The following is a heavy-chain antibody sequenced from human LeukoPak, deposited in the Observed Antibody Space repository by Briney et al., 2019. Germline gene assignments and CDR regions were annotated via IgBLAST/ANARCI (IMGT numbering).Heavy chain of an antibody. V-gene: IGHV3-23*01. Sequence: GGSLRLSCAASGFTFSSYAMSWVRQAPGRGLEWVSAISGSGGSTYYADSVKGRFTISRDNSKNTLYLQMNSLRAEDTAVYYCAKDIYYYGSGSYYTLYYYYYGMDVWGQGTTVTVSS. CDR3: AKDIYYYGSGSYYTLYYYYYGMDV. J-gene: IGHJ6*02. CDR1: GFTFSSYA. D-gene: IGHD3-10*01. CDR2: ISGSGGST.